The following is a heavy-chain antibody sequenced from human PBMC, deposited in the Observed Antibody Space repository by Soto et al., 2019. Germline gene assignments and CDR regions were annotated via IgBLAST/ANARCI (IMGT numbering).Heavy chain of an antibody. Sequence: GGSLRLSCAASGFTFSNSWMTWVRQAPGKGLEWVSAISGSGGTTHYADSVKGRFTISRDNSENTLYLQMNSLTAEDTAVYYCAKGVNYGSGSLSSGFYYWGQGTLVTVSS. CDR1: GFTFSNSW. CDR2: ISGSGGTT. J-gene: IGHJ4*02. V-gene: IGHV3-23*01. CDR3: AKGVNYGSGSLSSGFYY. D-gene: IGHD3-10*01.